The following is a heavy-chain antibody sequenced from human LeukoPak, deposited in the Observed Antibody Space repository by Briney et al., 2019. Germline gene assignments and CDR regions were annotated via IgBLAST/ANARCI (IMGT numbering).Heavy chain of an antibody. CDR1: GGSISSYY. CDR2: IYYSGST. J-gene: IGHJ4*02. V-gene: IGHV4-59*01. D-gene: IGHD3-22*01. CDR3: ARKSYDSSGYRLIDY. Sequence: SETLSLTCTVSGGSISSYYWSWIRQPPGKGLEWIGYIYYSGSTNYNPSLKSRVTISVDTSKNQFSLKLSSVTGADTAVYYCARKSYDSSGYRLIDYWGQGTLVTVSS.